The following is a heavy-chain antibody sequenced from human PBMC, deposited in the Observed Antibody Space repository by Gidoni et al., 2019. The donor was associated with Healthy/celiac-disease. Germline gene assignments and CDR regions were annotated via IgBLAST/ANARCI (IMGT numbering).Heavy chain of an antibody. CDR1: GGSFSGYY. CDR2: INHSGST. Sequence: QVQLQQWGAGLLKPSETLSLTCAVYGGSFSGYYWSWIRQPPGKGLEWIGEINHSGSTNYNPSLKSRVTISVDTSKNQFSLKLSSVTAADTAVYYCARGLTGRFGTPTQNRWFDPWGQGTLVTVSS. CDR3: ARGLTGRFGTPTQNRWFDP. V-gene: IGHV4-34*01. J-gene: IGHJ5*02. D-gene: IGHD3-10*01.